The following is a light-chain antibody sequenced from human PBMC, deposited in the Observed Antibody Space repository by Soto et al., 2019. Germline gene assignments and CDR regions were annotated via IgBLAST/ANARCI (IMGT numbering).Light chain of an antibody. J-gene: IGKJ1*01. CDR1: QSVSSSY. CDR2: GAS. CDR3: LQCGSPPKT. Sequence: EIVLTQSPGTLSLSPGERATLSCRASQSVSSSYLAWYQQKRGQAPRLLIYGASSKATGIPDRFSGSGSGTDFTLTISRLEPEDFAVSPCLQCGSPPKTCGKGTKVEIK. V-gene: IGKV3-20*01.